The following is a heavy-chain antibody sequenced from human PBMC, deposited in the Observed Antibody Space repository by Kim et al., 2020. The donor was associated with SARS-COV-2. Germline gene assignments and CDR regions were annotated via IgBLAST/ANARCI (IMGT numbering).Heavy chain of an antibody. CDR3: TVTGYSSPFFYYYYYGMDV. Sequence: GGSLRLSCAASGFTFSNAWMSWVRQAPGKGLEWVGRIKSKTDGGTTDYAAPVKGRFTISRDDSKNTLYLQMNSLKTEDTAVYYCTVTGYSSPFFYYYYYGMDVWGQGTTVTVSS. CDR1: GFTFSNAW. V-gene: IGHV3-15*01. D-gene: IGHD5-18*01. J-gene: IGHJ6*02. CDR2: IKSKTDGGTT.